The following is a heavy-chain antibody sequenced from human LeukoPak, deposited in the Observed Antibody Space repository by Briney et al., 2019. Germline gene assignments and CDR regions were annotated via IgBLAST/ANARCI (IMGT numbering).Heavy chain of an antibody. Sequence: GGSLRLSCAASGFTFSSYAMSLVRQAPGKGLEWVSAISVSGVSTYYADSVKGRFTISRDNSKNTLYLQMNSLRAEDTAVYYCASPFGEYRTWGQGTLVTVSS. CDR2: ISVSGVST. D-gene: IGHD3-10*01. V-gene: IGHV3-23*01. J-gene: IGHJ5*02. CDR1: GFTFSSYA. CDR3: ASPFGEYRT.